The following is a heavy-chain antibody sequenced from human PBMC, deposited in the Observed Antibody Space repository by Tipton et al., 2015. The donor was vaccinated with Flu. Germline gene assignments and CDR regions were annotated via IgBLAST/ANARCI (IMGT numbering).Heavy chain of an antibody. D-gene: IGHD2-2*01. J-gene: IGHJ4*02. CDR1: GVSFSSDSAY. Sequence: TLSLTCTVSGVSFSSDSAYWNWIRLHPERGLEWIGYVFSSGVAHYNPSFESRVTISIDTSGSHFSLHLTSLTAADTAIYYCARAGVIPAARYFDHWGPGALVTVSS. CDR3: ARAGVIPAARYFDH. V-gene: IGHV4-31*03. CDR2: VFSSGVA.